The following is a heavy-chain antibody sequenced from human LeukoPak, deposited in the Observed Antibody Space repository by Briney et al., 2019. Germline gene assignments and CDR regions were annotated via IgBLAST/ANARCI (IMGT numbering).Heavy chain of an antibody. V-gene: IGHV3-23*01. J-gene: IGHJ4*02. CDR2: ISGSGGST. CDR1: RFTFRNYG. CDR3: AKSHHVTAIDY. D-gene: IGHD2-21*02. Sequence: GGSLRLSCAASRFTFRNYGMHWVRQAPGKGLEWVSAISGSGGSTYYAGSVKGRFTISRDNSKNTLYLQMNSLRADDTAVYYCAKSHHVTAIDYWGQGTLVTVSS.